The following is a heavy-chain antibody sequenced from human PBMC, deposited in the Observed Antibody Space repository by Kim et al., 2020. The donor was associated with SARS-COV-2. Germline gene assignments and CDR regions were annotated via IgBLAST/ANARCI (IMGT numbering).Heavy chain of an antibody. V-gene: IGHV4-34*01. J-gene: IGHJ6*02. CDR2: INHSGST. D-gene: IGHD3-10*01. CDR1: GGSFSGYY. Sequence: SETLSLTCAVYGGSFSGYYWSWIRQPPGKGLEWIGEINHSGSTNYNPSLKSRVTISVDTSKNQFSLKLSSVTAADTAVYYCARGRKYYYGSGSPFYYGMDVWGQGTTVTVSS. CDR3: ARGRKYYYGSGSPFYYGMDV.